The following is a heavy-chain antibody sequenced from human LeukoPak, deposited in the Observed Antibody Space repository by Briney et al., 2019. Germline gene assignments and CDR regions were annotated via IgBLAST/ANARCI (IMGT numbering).Heavy chain of an antibody. J-gene: IGHJ4*02. CDR1: GFTFSGYW. Sequence: GGSLRLSCAASGFTFSGYWMHWVRQAPGKGLVWVSRINRDATITNYADSVKGRFSISRDNAKNTLYLQMNNLGGEDTAVYYCAIMDTFAGVVHWGQGTLVTVSS. CDR3: AIMDTFAGVVH. D-gene: IGHD3-16*01. CDR2: INRDATIT. V-gene: IGHV3-74*01.